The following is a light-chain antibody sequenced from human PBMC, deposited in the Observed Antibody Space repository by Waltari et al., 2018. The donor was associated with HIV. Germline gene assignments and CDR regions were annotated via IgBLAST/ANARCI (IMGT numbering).Light chain of an antibody. CDR3: QAWDSNTFV. V-gene: IGLV3-1*01. Sequence: DLSQPASVSVSPGQTATVTCSGEKLGNRFVCWYRQKSGQSHELIIYQDSRRPSGISDRFSGSTSGNKATLTIRGTQSIDEGDYYCQAWDSNTFVFGSGTRVTVL. J-gene: IGLJ1*01. CDR1: KLGNRF. CDR2: QDS.